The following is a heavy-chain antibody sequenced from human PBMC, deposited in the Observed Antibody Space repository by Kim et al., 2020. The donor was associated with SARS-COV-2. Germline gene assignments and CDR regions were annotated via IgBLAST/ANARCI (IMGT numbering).Heavy chain of an antibody. D-gene: IGHD2-2*01. CDR2: IIPIFGTA. CDR3: ARDFRNCSSTSCHYYFDY. V-gene: IGHV1-69*13. Sequence: SVKVSCKASGGTFSIYAISCVRQAPGQGLEWMGGIIPIFGTANYTQKFQGRVTITADESTSTAYMELSSLRSEDTAVYYCARDFRNCSSTSCHYYFDYWGQGTLVTVSS. J-gene: IGHJ4*02. CDR1: GGTFSIYA.